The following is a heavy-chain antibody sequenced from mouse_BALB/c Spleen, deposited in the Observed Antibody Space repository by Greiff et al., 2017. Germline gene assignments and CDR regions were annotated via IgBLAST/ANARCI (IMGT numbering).Heavy chain of an antibody. CDR1: GFTFTDYY. D-gene: IGHD1-1*01. V-gene: IGHV7-3*02. Sequence: DVQLVESGGGLVQPGGSLRLSCATSGFTFTDYYMSWVRQPPGKALEWLGFIRNKANGYTTEYSASVKGRFTISRDNSQSILYLQMNTLRAEDSATYYCARDTVVAYYAMDYWGQGTSVTVSS. CDR3: ARDTVVAYYAMDY. J-gene: IGHJ4*01. CDR2: IRNKANGYTT.